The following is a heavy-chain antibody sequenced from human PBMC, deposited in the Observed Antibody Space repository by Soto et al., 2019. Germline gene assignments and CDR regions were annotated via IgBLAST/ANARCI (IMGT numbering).Heavy chain of an antibody. J-gene: IGHJ4*02. V-gene: IGHV4-30-4*01. CDR2: IYYSGST. D-gene: IGHD5-12*01. Sequence: SETLSLTCTVSGGSISSCDYYWGWIRQPPGKGLEWIGYIYYSGSTYYNPSLKSRVTISVDTSKNQFSLKLSSVTAADTAVYYCARSSGYDNFDYWGQGTLVTSPQ. CDR1: GGSISSCDYY. CDR3: ARSSGYDNFDY.